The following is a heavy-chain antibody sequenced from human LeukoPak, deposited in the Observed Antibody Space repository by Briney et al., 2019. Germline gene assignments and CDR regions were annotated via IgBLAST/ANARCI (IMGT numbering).Heavy chain of an antibody. CDR2: ISGSGGST. J-gene: IGHJ4*02. CDR1: GFTFSSYA. Sequence: PGGSLRLSCAASGFTFSSYAMSWVRQAPGKGLEWVSAISGSGGSTYYADSVKGRFTISRDNSKNTLYLQMNSLRAEDTAVYYCAKDSTYYDSSGADYWGQGTLVTVSS. D-gene: IGHD3-22*01. CDR3: AKDSTYYDSSGADY. V-gene: IGHV3-23*01.